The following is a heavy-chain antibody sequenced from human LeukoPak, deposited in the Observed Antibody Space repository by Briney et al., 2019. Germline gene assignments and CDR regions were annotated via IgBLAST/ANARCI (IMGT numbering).Heavy chain of an antibody. V-gene: IGHV4-31*11. J-gene: IGHJ3*02. Sequence: PSETLSLTCAVSGASISSGGYYWSWIRQHPGKGLEWIGYIYYSGSTYYNPSLKSRVTISVDTSKNQFSLKLSSVTAADTAVYYCARDAGPVANAFDIWGQGTMVTVSS. CDR3: ARDAGPVANAFDI. CDR2: IYYSGST. CDR1: GASISSGGYY. D-gene: IGHD2-15*01.